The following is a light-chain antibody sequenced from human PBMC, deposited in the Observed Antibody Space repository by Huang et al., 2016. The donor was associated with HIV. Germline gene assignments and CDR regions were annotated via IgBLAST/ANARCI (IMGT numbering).Light chain of an antibody. V-gene: IGKV3-15*01. Sequence: IVMTQSPDTLSVSPGEKATLSCRAGQNLVHSLAWYQQNTGQAPKLLIYGTANRATGIPGRFSGSGSGTEFTLTINGLQSDDLGVYYWQQYHNWPPVTFGQGTKVEI. CDR2: GTA. CDR3: QQYHNWPPVT. CDR1: QNLVHS. J-gene: IGKJ1*01.